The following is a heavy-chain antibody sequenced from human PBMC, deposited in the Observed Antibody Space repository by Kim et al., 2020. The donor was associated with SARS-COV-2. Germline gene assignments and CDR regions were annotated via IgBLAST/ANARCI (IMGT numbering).Heavy chain of an antibody. V-gene: IGHV3-11*01. Sequence: YYADSVKGRFTIARDNAKNSLYLQMNSLRAEDTAVYYCAREVAVAGYFDYWGQGTLVTVSS. CDR3: AREVAVAGYFDY. J-gene: IGHJ4*02. D-gene: IGHD6-19*01.